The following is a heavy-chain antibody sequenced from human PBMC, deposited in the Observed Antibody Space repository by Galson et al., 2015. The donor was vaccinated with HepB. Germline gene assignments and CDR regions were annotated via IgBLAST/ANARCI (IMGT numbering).Heavy chain of an antibody. V-gene: IGHV3-23*01. CDR1: GYAFSNYG. Sequence: SLRLSCAGSGYAFSNYGMSWVRQAPGQGLEWVASINENGAYTLYIDSVRGRFTISRDNSMTTLYVHMYSLRGEDTAVYYCAKHMPVTAGLGAFDIWGQGTMVIVSS. D-gene: IGHD2-21*02. J-gene: IGHJ3*02. CDR3: AKHMPVTAGLGAFDI. CDR2: INENGAYT.